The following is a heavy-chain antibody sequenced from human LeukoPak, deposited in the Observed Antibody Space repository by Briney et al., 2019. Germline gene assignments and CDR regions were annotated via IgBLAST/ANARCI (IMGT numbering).Heavy chain of an antibody. J-gene: IGHJ4*02. Sequence: SETLSLTCAVYGGSFSGYYWSWIRQPPGKGLEWIGEINHSGSTNYNPSLKSRVTISVDTSKNQFSLKLSSVTAADTAVYYCARVDSYGNLNFDYWGQRTLVTVSS. CDR1: GGSFSGYY. CDR3: ARVDSYGNLNFDY. V-gene: IGHV4-34*01. D-gene: IGHD5-18*01. CDR2: INHSGST.